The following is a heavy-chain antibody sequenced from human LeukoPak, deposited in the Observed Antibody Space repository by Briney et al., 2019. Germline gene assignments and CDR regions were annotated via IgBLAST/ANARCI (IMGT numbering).Heavy chain of an antibody. CDR2: INPNSGGT. CDR3: ARVHLWFGEEYPDAFDI. D-gene: IGHD3-10*01. J-gene: IGHJ3*02. Sequence: ASVKVSCKASGYTFTGYYMHWVRQAPGQGLEWMGWINPNSGGTNYAQKFQGRVTMTRDTSISTAYMGLSRLRSDDTAVYYCARVHLWFGEEYPDAFDIWGQGTMVTVSS. V-gene: IGHV1-2*02. CDR1: GYTFTGYY.